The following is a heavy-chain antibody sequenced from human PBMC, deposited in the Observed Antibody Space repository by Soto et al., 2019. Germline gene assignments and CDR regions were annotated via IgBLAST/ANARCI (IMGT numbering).Heavy chain of an antibody. Sequence: QVRLVESGGGVVQPGRSLRLSCTASGFSFSSYAMYWFRQPPGKGLEWVAVISKDGMNKNYADSVKGRVTVSRDNAKYSLDFQLNSLRGEDTAMYYCARDMYSSDYFVTWFEPWGQGTLVTVSS. V-gene: IGHV3-30*04. CDR1: GFSFSSYA. D-gene: IGHD6-19*01. J-gene: IGHJ5*02. CDR3: ARDMYSSDYFVTWFEP. CDR2: ISKDGMNK.